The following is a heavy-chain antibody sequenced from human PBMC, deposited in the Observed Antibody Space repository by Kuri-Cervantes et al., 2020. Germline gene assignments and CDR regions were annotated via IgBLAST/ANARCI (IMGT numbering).Heavy chain of an antibody. CDR2: ISYDGSNK. Sequence: GESLKISCAASGSTFSSYWMHWARQAPGKGLEWVAVISYDGSNKHYADSVKGRFTISRDNSKNTLYVQMNSLRADDMAVYYCARGEGRFLEWFHPQFDYWGQGTLVTVSS. J-gene: IGHJ4*02. V-gene: IGHV3-30-3*01. D-gene: IGHD3-3*01. CDR3: ARGEGRFLEWFHPQFDY. CDR1: GSTFSSYW.